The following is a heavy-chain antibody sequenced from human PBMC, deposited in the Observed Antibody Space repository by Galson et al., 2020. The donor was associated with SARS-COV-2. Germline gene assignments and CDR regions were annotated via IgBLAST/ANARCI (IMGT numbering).Heavy chain of an antibody. CDR2: ISYDGSNK. V-gene: IGHV3-30*04. J-gene: IGHJ4*02. CDR1: GFTFSSYA. Sequence: GGSLRLSCAASGFTFSSYAMHWVRQAPGKGLEWVAVISYDGSNKYYADSVKGRFTISRDNSKNTLYLQMNSLRAEDTAVYYCAREIVTGGSSWSLFDYWGQGTLVTVCS. CDR3: AREIVTGGSSWSLFDY. D-gene: IGHD6-13*01.